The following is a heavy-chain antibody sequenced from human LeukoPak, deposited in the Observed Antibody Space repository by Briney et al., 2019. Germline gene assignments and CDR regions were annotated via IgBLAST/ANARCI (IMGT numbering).Heavy chain of an antibody. J-gene: IGHJ4*02. D-gene: IGHD1-26*01. CDR2: SSSCSSYI. Sequence: GGSLRHSCAASGFTFSSYSMNGVRQARGKGLEWVSSSSSCSSYIYYADSVKGRITISRDKAQNSPYLRMNSLRAEDTAVYYCARDGRVAVGATRYGYWGQGTLVTVS. CDR3: ARDGRVAVGATRYGY. CDR1: GFTFSSYS. V-gene: IGHV3-21*01.